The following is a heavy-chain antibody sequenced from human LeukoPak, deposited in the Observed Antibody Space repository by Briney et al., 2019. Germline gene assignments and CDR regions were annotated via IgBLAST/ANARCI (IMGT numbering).Heavy chain of an antibody. CDR2: INRSGST. CDR3: ARSGQTTVTYLD. V-gene: IGHV4-34*01. Sequence: SETLSLTCSVSGGSISSYYWSWLRQPPGKGLEWIGEINRSGSTNYNPSLKSRVAISVDTSKTQFSLKLTSVTAADTAVYYCARSGQTTVTYLDWGQGSLVTVSS. CDR1: GGSISSYY. J-gene: IGHJ4*02. D-gene: IGHD4-11*01.